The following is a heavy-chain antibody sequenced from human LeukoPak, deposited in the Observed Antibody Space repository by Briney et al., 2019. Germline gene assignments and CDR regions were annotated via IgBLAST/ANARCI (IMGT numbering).Heavy chain of an antibody. D-gene: IGHD3-10*01. J-gene: IGHJ5*02. CDR1: GFTFSDYY. V-gene: IGHV3-11*04. CDR3: ARAGNYYGRHTNWFDP. Sequence: GGSLRLSCAASGFTFSDYYMSWIRQAPGKGLEWVSYISSSGSTIYYADSVKGRFTISRDNAKNSLYLQMNSLRANDTAVYYCARAGNYYGRHTNWFDPWGQGTLVTVSS. CDR2: ISSSGSTI.